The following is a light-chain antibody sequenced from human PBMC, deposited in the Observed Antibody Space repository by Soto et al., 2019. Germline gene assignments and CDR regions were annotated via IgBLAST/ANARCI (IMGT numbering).Light chain of an antibody. CDR3: SSYTSSSTLEV. J-gene: IGLJ3*02. V-gene: IGLV2-14*01. Sequence: QSALTPPASVSGSPGQSITISCTGTSSDVGGYNYVSWYQQHPGKAPKLMIYEVSTRPSGVSNRFSGSKSGNTASLTISGLQAEDEADYYCSSYTSSSTLEVFGGGTKLTVL. CDR1: SSDVGGYNY. CDR2: EVS.